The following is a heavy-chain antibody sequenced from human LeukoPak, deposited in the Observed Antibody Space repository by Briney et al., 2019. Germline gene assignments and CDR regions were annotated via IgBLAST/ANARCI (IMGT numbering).Heavy chain of an antibody. V-gene: IGHV4-59*01. D-gene: IGHD3-22*01. CDR2: THNSGTT. CDR1: GGSISDNY. J-gene: IGHJ5*01. Sequence: PSETLSLTCTVSGGSISDNYWSWIRQPPGKGLEWIGYTHNSGTTNYNPSLKSRVTISLDTSKNEVSLKLSSVTAADTAIYYCANSFGYSLSWGQGTLVTVSS. CDR3: ANSFGYSLS.